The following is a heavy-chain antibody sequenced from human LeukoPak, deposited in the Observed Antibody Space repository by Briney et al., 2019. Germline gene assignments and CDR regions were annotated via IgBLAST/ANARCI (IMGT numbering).Heavy chain of an antibody. CDR3: ARGVEPLAANTLAY. V-gene: IGHV3-53*01. CDR2: LYSDGNT. J-gene: IGHJ4*02. D-gene: IGHD1-14*01. Sequence: PGGSLRLSCAASGFTVITNDMTWGRQAPGKGLEWASVLYSDGNTKYAHSVQGRFTISRDNSKSTLYLEMNSLSPDDTAVYYCARGVEPLAANTLAYWGQGTLVTVSS. CDR1: GFTVITND.